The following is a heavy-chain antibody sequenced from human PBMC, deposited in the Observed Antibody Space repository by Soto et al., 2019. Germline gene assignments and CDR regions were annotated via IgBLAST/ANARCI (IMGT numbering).Heavy chain of an antibody. D-gene: IGHD2-15*01. Sequence: LTCTVSGGSISSGNYYWGWIRQPPGKGLEWIGFISYSGSTYYSTSLKSRVTISVDTSKSQFSLNLSFVTAADTAVYYCATMGTPATGLYFFDYWGQGSLVTVSS. CDR2: ISYSGST. CDR1: GGSISSGNYY. V-gene: IGHV4-30-4*01. J-gene: IGHJ4*02. CDR3: ATMGTPATGLYFFDY.